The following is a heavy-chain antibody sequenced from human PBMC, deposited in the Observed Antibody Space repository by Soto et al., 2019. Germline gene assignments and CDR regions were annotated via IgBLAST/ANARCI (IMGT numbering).Heavy chain of an antibody. Sequence: QVQLQESGPALVKPSETLSLTCTVSGGSISSHYWNWIRQPPGQGLEWVGYIHYSGSTNYNPSLKSRVNIRSDTSQNQLCLKLNSVTAADTAVYYCARGLRYFDGLSRIWYLKLWGRGTLVSVSS. CDR3: ARGLRYFDGLSRIWYLKL. CDR2: IHYSGST. D-gene: IGHD3-9*01. V-gene: IGHV4-59*11. CDR1: GGSISSHY. J-gene: IGHJ2*01.